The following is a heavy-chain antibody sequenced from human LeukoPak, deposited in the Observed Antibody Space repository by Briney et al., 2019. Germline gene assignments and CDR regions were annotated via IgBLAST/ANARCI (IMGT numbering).Heavy chain of an antibody. V-gene: IGHV3-30*02. Sequence: GGSLRLSCAASGFTFSSYGMHWVRQAPGKGLEWVAFIRYDESNEYYGDSVKGRFTISRDTSNNTLYLQMNSLRAEDTAVYYCAKDRGIGHYYFDYWGQGTLVTVSS. CDR3: AKDRGIGHYYFDY. J-gene: IGHJ4*02. CDR1: GFTFSSYG. CDR2: IRYDESNE. D-gene: IGHD1-14*01.